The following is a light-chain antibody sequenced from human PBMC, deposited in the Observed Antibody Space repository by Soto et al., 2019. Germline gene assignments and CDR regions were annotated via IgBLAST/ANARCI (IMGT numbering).Light chain of an antibody. CDR1: QSVSSN. CDR3: QQYNNWPPYT. V-gene: IGKV3-15*01. Sequence: EIVMTQSPATLSVSPGERATLSCRASQSVSSNLAWYQQKPRPAPRLLIYGASTRATGIRARFSGSGSGTEFTLTISNLHVEDFAIYYCQQYNNWPPYTFGQGTKLEIK. J-gene: IGKJ2*01. CDR2: GAS.